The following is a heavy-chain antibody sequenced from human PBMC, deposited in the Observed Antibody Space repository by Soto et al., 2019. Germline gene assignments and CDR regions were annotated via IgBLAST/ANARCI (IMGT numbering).Heavy chain of an antibody. Sequence: GGSLRLSCAASGFTFSSYWMSWVRQSPGKGLEWVANIADGGSEKDYLDSVKGRFTISRDNAKISVFLQMNNLRAEDTAVYYCARDRSTHYHDSRGYYPDYWGQGTLVTVSS. CDR2: IADGGSEK. CDR3: ARDRSTHYHDSRGYYPDY. CDR1: GFTFSSYW. V-gene: IGHV3-7*05. J-gene: IGHJ4*02. D-gene: IGHD3-22*01.